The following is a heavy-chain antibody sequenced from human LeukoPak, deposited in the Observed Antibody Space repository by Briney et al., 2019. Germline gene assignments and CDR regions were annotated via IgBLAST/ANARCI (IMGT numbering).Heavy chain of an antibody. J-gene: IGHJ3*02. CDR1: GSTFRSYG. CDR2: ISYDGSNK. Sequence: GGSLRLSCAASGSTFRSYGMHWVRQAPGKGLEWVAVISYDGSNKYYADSVKGRFTISRDNSKNTLYLQMNSLRAEDTAVYYCARDQEAVFRFAFDIWGQGTMVTVSS. CDR3: ARDQEAVFRFAFDI. V-gene: IGHV3-30-3*01. D-gene: IGHD1-14*01.